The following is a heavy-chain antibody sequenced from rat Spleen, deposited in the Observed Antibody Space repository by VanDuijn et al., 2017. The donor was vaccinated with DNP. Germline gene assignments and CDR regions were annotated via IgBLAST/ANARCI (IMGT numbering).Heavy chain of an antibody. CDR3: AKNSGYYFDY. Sequence: EVQLVESGGGLVQPGRSLKLACVASGFTFSDYNMAWVRQAPKKGLEWVATISTSGSRTYYPDSVKGRFTISGDNAKSSLYLQMNSLKSEDTATYYCAKNSGYYFDYWGQGVMVTVSS. CDR1: GFTFSDYN. J-gene: IGHJ2*01. CDR2: ISTSGSRT. D-gene: IGHD4-3*01. V-gene: IGHV5-7*01.